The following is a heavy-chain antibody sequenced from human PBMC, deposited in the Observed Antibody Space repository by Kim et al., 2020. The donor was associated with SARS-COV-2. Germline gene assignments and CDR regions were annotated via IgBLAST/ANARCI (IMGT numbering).Heavy chain of an antibody. CDR3: AKDVGYCSSTRCYSFYYYMDV. CDR2: ISGSGGST. CDR1: GFTFSSYA. D-gene: IGHD2-2*01. V-gene: IGHV3-23*01. Sequence: GGSLRLSCAASGFTFSSYAMSWVRQAPGKGLEWVSVISGSGGSTYYADSVKGRFTISRGNSNNTLYLQMNSLRAENTAVYYCAKDVGYCSSTRCYSFYYYMDVWGKGTTVTVSS. J-gene: IGHJ6*03.